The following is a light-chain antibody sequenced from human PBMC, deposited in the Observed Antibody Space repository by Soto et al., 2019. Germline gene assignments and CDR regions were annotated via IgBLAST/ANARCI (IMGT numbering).Light chain of an antibody. J-gene: IGKJ4*01. CDR3: HQYYTLPLT. CDR1: QSIRYW. Sequence: DIQMTQSPSTLSASVGDRVTITCRASQSIRYWLAWYQQKPGKAPKLLIYDASTLESGVPTRFSGSGSGTEFTLTISSLQVEDVAVYYCHQYYTLPLTFGGGTKVDIK. CDR2: DAS. V-gene: IGKV1-5*01.